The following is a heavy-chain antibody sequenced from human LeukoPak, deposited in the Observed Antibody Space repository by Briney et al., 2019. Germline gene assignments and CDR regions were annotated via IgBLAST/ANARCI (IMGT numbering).Heavy chain of an antibody. V-gene: IGHV4-34*01. J-gene: IGHJ4*02. D-gene: IGHD3-10*01. CDR1: GGSFSGYY. CDR3: ARGSMVRGVMGFDY. CDR2: INHSGST. Sequence: SETLSLTRAVYGGSFSGYYWSWIRQPPGKGLEWIGEINHSGSTNYNPSLKSRVTISVDTSKNQFSLKVSSVTAADTAVYYCARGSMVRGVMGFDYWGQGTLVTVSS.